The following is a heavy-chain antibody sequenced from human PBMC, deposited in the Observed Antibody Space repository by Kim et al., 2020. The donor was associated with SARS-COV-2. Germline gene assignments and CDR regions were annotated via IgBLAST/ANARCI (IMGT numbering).Heavy chain of an antibody. CDR2: ISSSSSTI. CDR3: ARDGGWYNWNLFGHDAFDI. V-gene: IGHV3-48*04. D-gene: IGHD1-1*01. Sequence: GGSLRLSCAASGFTFSSYSMNWVRQAPGKGLEWVSYISSSSSTIYYADSVKGRFTISRDNAKNSLYLQMNSLRAEDTAVYYCARDGGWYNWNLFGHDAFDIWGQGTMVTVSS. CDR1: GFTFSSYS. J-gene: IGHJ3*02.